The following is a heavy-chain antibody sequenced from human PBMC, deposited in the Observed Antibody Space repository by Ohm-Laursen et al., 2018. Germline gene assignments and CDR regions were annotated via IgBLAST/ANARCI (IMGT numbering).Heavy chain of an antibody. V-gene: IGHV3-23*01. CDR1: GITFSSYA. Sequence: SLRLSCAASGITFSSYAMNWVRQAPGKGLEWVSAISGSGGSTYYADSVKGRFTISRDNSKNTLYLQMNSLRAEDTAVYYCAKAATYYYDSSGYWDWGQGTLVTVSS. J-gene: IGHJ4*02. D-gene: IGHD3-22*01. CDR3: AKAATYYYDSSGYWD. CDR2: ISGSGGST.